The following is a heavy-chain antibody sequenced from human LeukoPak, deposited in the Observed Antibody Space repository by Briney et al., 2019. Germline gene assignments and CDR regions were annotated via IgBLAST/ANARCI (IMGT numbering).Heavy chain of an antibody. D-gene: IGHD3-3*01. CDR3: ARGTSYYYYGMDV. CDR2: ISSSSSYI. V-gene: IGHV3-21*01. CDR1: GFTFSSYS. Sequence: GGSLRLSCAASGFTFSSYSMNWVRQAPGKGLEWVSSISSSSSYIYYADSVKGRITISRDNSKNTLYLQVNSLRAEDTAVYCCARGTSYYYYGMDVWGQGTTATVSS. J-gene: IGHJ6*02.